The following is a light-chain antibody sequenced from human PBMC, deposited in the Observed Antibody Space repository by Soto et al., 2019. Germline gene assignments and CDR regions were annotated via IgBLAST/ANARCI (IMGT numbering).Light chain of an antibody. Sequence: EIVLTQSPATLSLSPGERATLSCRASQSVSSNLAWYQQKPGQAPRLLIYAASSSATGVPGRFSGSGSGTEFTLTISRLESEDFAVYYCQHYGNSPYTFGQGTKVDI. CDR3: QHYGNSPYT. CDR2: AAS. CDR1: QSVSSN. V-gene: IGKV3-20*01. J-gene: IGKJ2*01.